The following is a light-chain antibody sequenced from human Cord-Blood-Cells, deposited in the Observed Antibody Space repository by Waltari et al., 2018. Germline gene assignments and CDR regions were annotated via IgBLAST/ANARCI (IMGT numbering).Light chain of an antibody. V-gene: IGLV2-23*01. J-gene: IGLJ3*02. CDR2: EGS. Sequence: QSALTQPASVSGSPGQSITISCTGTSRDVGSYNLVSWYQQQPGKAPKLMIYEGSKRPSGVSNRFSGSKSGNTASLTISGLQAEDEADYYCCSYAGSSTSWVFGGGTKLTVL. CDR1: SRDVGSYNL. CDR3: CSYAGSSTSWV.